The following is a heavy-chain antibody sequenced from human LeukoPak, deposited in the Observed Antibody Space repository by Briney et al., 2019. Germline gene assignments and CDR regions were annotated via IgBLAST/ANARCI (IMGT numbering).Heavy chain of an antibody. D-gene: IGHD6-6*01. Sequence: PSETLSLTCSVSGGSISSYYWSWIRQPPGKGLEWIGYIYYSGSTNYNPSLKSRVTISVDTSKRQLSLRLTSVTAADTAVYYCARAPSSDLSDYWGQGTLVTVSS. V-gene: IGHV4-59*01. CDR1: GGSISSYY. CDR3: ARAPSSDLSDY. CDR2: IYYSGST. J-gene: IGHJ4*02.